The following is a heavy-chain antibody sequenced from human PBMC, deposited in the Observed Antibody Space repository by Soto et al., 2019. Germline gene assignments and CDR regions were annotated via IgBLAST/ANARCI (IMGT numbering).Heavy chain of an antibody. D-gene: IGHD2-15*01. CDR3: ARAGYCSGSSCYWFDY. V-gene: IGHV1-69*06. J-gene: IGHJ4*02. CDR1: GDTFSSYA. Sequence: QVQLVQSGAEVKKPGSSVKVSCKASGDTFSSYAFSWVRQAPGQGLEWMGGIIPIFGTANYAQKFQGRVTLTADKSTSTAYMELRRLRSEDTAVYYCARAGYCSGSSCYWFDYWGQGTLVTASS. CDR2: IIPIFGTA.